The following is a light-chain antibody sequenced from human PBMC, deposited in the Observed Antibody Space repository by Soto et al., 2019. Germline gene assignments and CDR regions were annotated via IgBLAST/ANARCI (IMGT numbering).Light chain of an antibody. J-gene: IGLJ3*02. CDR3: AVWDDSLNGWV. Sequence: QSVLTQAPSASGTPGQRVTISCSGTSSNIGSNTVNWYQQLPGTAPKLLIYNNDQRPSGVPDRFSGSKSGTSASLAIGGLQSEDEADYYGAVWDDSLNGWVFGGGTKLTVL. V-gene: IGLV1-44*01. CDR2: NND. CDR1: SSNIGSNT.